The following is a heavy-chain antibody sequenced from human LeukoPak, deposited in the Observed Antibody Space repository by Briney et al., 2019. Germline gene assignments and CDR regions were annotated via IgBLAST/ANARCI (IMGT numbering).Heavy chain of an antibody. CDR2: ISTGSGTI. V-gene: IGHV3-48*02. CDR1: GLTFSTYN. CDR3: ATAGTWFESDY. J-gene: IGHJ4*02. Sequence: GGSLRISCKASGLTFSTYNMNWVRQAPGKGLEWLSYISTGSGTIFYADSVTGRFTISRDNAKNSLYLQMNSLRDEDTAVYYCATAGTWFESDYWGQGTLVTVSS. D-gene: IGHD3-10*01.